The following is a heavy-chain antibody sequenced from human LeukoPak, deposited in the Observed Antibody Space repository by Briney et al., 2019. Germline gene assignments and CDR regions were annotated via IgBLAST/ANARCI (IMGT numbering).Heavy chain of an antibody. CDR2: INPNSGGT. Sequence: ASVKVSCKASGYTFTGYYMHWVRQAPGQGLEWMGWINPNSGGTNYAQKFQGRVTMTRDTSISTAYMELSRLRSDDTAVYYCARDRGPRLVTAMFDYWGQGTLVTVSS. J-gene: IGHJ4*02. CDR1: GYTFTGYY. CDR3: ARDRGPRLVTAMFDY. V-gene: IGHV1-2*02. D-gene: IGHD6-19*01.